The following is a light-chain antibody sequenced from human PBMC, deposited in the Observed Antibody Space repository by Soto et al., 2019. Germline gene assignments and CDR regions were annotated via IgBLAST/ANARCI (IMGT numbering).Light chain of an antibody. CDR2: RVS. CDR1: QSLVHSDGNTY. V-gene: IGKV2-30*02. Sequence: DVVLTQSPVSLPVTLGQPAYISCMSSQSLVHSDGNTYLNWFQQRPGHSPRRLVYRVSNRVSGVPDNFSGSGSGTNFTLKISSVEAEDIGVYYCMLGTQCPRTFGQGTKVEIK. CDR3: MLGTQCPRT. J-gene: IGKJ1*01.